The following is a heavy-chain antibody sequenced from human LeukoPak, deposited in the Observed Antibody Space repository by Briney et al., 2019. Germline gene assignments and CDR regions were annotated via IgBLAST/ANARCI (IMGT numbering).Heavy chain of an antibody. J-gene: IGHJ4*02. D-gene: IGHD3-22*01. CDR3: AKDGGQVSYYDSPYFDY. Sequence: GGSLRLSCAASGFTFSSYGMHWVRQAPGKGLEWVAVISYDGSNKYYADSVKGRFTISRDNSKNTLYLQMNSLRAEDTAVYYCAKDGGQVSYYDSPYFDYWGQGTLVTVSS. CDR1: GFTFSSYG. CDR2: ISYDGSNK. V-gene: IGHV3-30*18.